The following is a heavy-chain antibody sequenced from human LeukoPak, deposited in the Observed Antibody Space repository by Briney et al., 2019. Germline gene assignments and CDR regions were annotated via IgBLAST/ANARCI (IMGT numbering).Heavy chain of an antibody. CDR3: AKDTSTYTTAWSDY. V-gene: IGHV3-23*01. CDR2: ISGSGGST. Sequence: GGSLRLSCATSGFTFSNYAMSWVRQAPGKGLEWVSAISGSGGSTYYADSVKGRFTISRDNSKNTLYLQMTSLIAEDTAVYHCAKDTSTYTTAWSDYWGQGTLVTVSS. D-gene: IGHD1-26*01. CDR1: GFTFSNYA. J-gene: IGHJ4*02.